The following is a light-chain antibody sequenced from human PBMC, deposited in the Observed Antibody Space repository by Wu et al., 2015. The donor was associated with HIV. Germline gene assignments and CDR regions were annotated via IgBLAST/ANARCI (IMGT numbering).Light chain of an antibody. CDR2: AAS. CDR3: QQLNSYLSIT. V-gene: IGKV1-9*01. Sequence: IQLTQSPSSLSASVGDRVTITCRASQGIGNYLAWYQQKPGKAPNLLIYAASTLQSGVPSRFSGRGSGTDFTLTISSLQPEDFATYYCQQLNSYLSITFGQGTRLDIK. CDR1: QGIGNY. J-gene: IGKJ5*01.